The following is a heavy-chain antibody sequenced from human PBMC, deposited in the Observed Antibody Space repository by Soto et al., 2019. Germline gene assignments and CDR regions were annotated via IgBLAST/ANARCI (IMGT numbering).Heavy chain of an antibody. CDR2: IYYSGST. J-gene: IGHJ4*02. CDR1: GGSISSSSYY. CDR3: ARHLVGPEYSSSFFDY. D-gene: IGHD6-6*01. Sequence: SETLSLTCTVSGGSISSSSYYWGWIRQPPGKGLEWIGSIYYSGSTYYNPSLKSRVTISVDTSKNQFSLKLSSVTAADTAVYYCARHLVGPEYSSSFFDYWGQGTLVTVSS. V-gene: IGHV4-39*01.